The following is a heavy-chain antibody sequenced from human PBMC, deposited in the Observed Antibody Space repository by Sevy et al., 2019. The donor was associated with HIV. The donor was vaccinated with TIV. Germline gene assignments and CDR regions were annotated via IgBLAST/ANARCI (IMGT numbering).Heavy chain of an antibody. V-gene: IGHV4-39*01. CDR1: GGSISSSTYY. Sequence: SETLSLTCTVSGGSISSSTYYWGWIRQPPGKGLEWIGSIYYSGSTYYNPSLKSRVTISVDTSKNQFSLKLSSVTAADTAVYYCARRDYVWGSYRTFDYWGQGTLVTVSP. CDR3: ARRDYVWGSYRTFDY. J-gene: IGHJ4*02. D-gene: IGHD3-16*02. CDR2: IYYSGST.